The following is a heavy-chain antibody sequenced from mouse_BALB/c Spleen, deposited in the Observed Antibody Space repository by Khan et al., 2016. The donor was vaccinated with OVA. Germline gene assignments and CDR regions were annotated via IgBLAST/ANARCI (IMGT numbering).Heavy chain of an antibody. V-gene: IGHV5-6*01. J-gene: IGHJ3*01. D-gene: IGHD1-1*02. CDR2: INTCGHYT. CDR1: GFSFSTYG. Sequence: EVQLVESGGDLVKTGGSLKLSCAVSGFSFSTYGMSWVRQTPDKRLEWVATINTCGHYTYYIDNVKGRFTISIDNSANTVYMQMTSLGSEDSATYYGTRLAYYYNSGAFAYWGQGTLVTVSA. CDR3: TRLAYYYNSGAFAY.